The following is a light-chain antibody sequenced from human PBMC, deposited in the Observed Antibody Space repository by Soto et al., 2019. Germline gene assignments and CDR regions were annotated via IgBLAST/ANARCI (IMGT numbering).Light chain of an antibody. V-gene: IGKV3-20*01. J-gene: IGKJ2*01. Sequence: EIVLTQSPGTLSLSPGERATLSCRASQSVSSSYLAWYQHKPGQAPRILIYGASSRATGIPDRFSGSGSGKDFTLTIIRLEPEDFAVYYCQQYGSSPYTFGQGTKLEIK. CDR2: GAS. CDR1: QSVSSSY. CDR3: QQYGSSPYT.